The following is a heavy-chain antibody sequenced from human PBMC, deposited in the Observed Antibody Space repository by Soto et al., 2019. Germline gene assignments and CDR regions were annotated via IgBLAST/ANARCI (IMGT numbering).Heavy chain of an antibody. D-gene: IGHD1-1*01. CDR2: ISGSGGTA. J-gene: IGHJ4*02. CDR1: GFTFSSYA. V-gene: IGHV3-23*01. Sequence: EVQLLESGGGSVQPGGSLRLSCAASGFTFSSYAMHWVRRPPGKGLEWVSSISGSGGTAYYADSVKGRFSISRDSLVNTPYLQMTSLGAEETAVYYCAKGRGKNWNFDYWGQGTLVTVS. CDR3: AKGRGKNWNFDY.